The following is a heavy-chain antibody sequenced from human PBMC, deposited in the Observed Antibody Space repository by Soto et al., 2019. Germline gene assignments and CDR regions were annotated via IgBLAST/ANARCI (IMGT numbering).Heavy chain of an antibody. CDR1: GFTFSSYA. Sequence: PGGSLRLSCAASGFTFSSYAMSWVRQAPGKGLEWVSAISGSGGSTYYADSVKGRFTISRDNSKNTLYLQMNSLRAEDTAVYYCAKEKGYCSGGSCYETNWFDPWGQGTLVTVSS. D-gene: IGHD2-15*01. CDR2: ISGSGGST. V-gene: IGHV3-23*01. J-gene: IGHJ5*02. CDR3: AKEKGYCSGGSCYETNWFDP.